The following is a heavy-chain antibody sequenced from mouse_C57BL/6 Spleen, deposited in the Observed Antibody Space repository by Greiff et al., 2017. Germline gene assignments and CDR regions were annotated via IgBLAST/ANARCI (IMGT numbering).Heavy chain of an antibody. V-gene: IGHV1-55*01. CDR3: ARKCGSSWGVDY. CDR2: IYPGSGST. J-gene: IGHJ2*01. CDR1: GYTFTSYW. Sequence: QVQLQQPGAELVKPGASVKMSCKASGYTFTSYWITWVKQRPGQGLEWIGDIYPGSGSTNYNEKFKSKATLTVDTSSSTAYMQLSSLTSEDSAVYYCARKCGSSWGVDYWGQGTTLTVSS. D-gene: IGHD1-1*01.